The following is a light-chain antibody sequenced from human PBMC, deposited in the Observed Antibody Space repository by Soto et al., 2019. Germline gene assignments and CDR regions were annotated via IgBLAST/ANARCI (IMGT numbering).Light chain of an antibody. CDR2: GAS. CDR1: QSISSNF. V-gene: IGKV3-20*01. Sequence: IVVTQSACALSLSPGEGATLSCRASQSISSNFLAWYQQKRGQAPRLLIHGASNRATGIPDRFSGSGSGTDFTLTITRLEPEDFAVYYCQQYGCSPRTFGQGTKVDIK. CDR3: QQYGCSPRT. J-gene: IGKJ1*01.